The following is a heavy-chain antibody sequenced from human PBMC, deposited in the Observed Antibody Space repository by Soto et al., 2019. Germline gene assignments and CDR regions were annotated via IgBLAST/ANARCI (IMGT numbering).Heavy chain of an antibody. D-gene: IGHD1-26*01. CDR1: GGTFSSYA. Sequence: SVKVSCKASGGTFSSYAISWVRQAPGQGLEWMGGIIPIFGTANYAQKFQGRVTITADKSTSTAYMELSSLRSEDTAVYYCARERKDGIVGAFYYYYYGMDVWGQGTTVTVSS. J-gene: IGHJ6*02. CDR2: IIPIFGTA. CDR3: ARERKDGIVGAFYYYYYGMDV. V-gene: IGHV1-69*06.